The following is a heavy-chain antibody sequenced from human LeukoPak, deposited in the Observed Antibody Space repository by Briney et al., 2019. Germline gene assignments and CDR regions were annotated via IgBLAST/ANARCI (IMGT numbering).Heavy chain of an antibody. D-gene: IGHD3-22*01. J-gene: IGHJ6*02. CDR2: ISVRAGTI. V-gene: IGHV3-48*03. CDR3: AKDFPHYYEVPHGMDV. CDR1: GFGFGQYE. Sequence: GGSLRLSCAASGFGFGQYEMNWVRQAPGKGLEWIAYISVRAGTIYFGDSAEGRFTISRDDAKNSLYLQMNGLRVEDTAIYYCAKDFPHYYEVPHGMDVWGQGTTVTV.